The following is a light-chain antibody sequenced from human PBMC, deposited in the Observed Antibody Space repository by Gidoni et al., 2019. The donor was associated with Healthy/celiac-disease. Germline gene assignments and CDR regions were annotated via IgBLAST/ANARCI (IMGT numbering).Light chain of an antibody. V-gene: IGKV1-39*01. Sequence: DIQMTQSPSSLSASVGDRVTITCRASQSISSYLNWYQQKPGKAPKLLIYAASSLQSGVPSRCSGSRAGTDFTLTISSLQPEDYATYYCQQSYSTPLWTFXXXTKVEIK. CDR1: QSISSY. CDR3: QQSYSTPLWT. J-gene: IGKJ1*01. CDR2: AAS.